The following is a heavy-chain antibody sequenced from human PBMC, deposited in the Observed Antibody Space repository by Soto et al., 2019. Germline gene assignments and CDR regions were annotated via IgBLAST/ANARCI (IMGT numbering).Heavy chain of an antibody. CDR1: GFTFGHAW. D-gene: IGHD3-10*01. V-gene: IGHV3-15*01. Sequence: NPGGSLRLSCTASGFTFGHAWMTWVRHTPGMGLEWVGRIKSLSDGGTADYGAPVKGRFTLSRDDSRNTVFLQMTSLKTDDTAVYYCYIPFYYHSMDVWGQGTTVTVSS. CDR3: YIPFYYHSMDV. CDR2: IKSLSDGGTA. J-gene: IGHJ6*02.